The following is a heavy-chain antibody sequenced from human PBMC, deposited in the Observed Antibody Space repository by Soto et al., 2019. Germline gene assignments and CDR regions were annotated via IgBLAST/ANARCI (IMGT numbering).Heavy chain of an antibody. J-gene: IGHJ5*02. CDR2: IYWDDDK. CDR3: AHSPPSTSLRRWFDP. CDR1: GFSLSTSGVG. V-gene: IGHV2-5*02. D-gene: IGHD2-2*01. Sequence: QITLKESGPTLVKPTQTLTLTYTFSGFSLSTSGVGVGWIRQPPGKALEWLALIYWDDDKWYSPSLKSRLTVTKDTSKSQVVLTMTNLDPVDTATYYCAHSPPSTSLRRWFDPWGQGTLVTVSS.